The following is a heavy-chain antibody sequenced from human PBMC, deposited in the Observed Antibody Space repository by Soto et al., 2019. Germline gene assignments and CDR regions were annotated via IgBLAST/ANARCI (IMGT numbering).Heavy chain of an antibody. V-gene: IGHV3-53*01. CDR2: IYSGETT. D-gene: IGHD2-21*02. J-gene: IGHJ4*02. Sequence: GGSLRLSCAASGFNVNSDYMNWVRQTPGKGLEWVASIYSGETTYYADSVRGRFTISSDESKNTLYFQLSSLRIEDTAVYYCTRDGRGLGRLSLFEYWGQGVLVTVSS. CDR3: TRDGRGLGRLSLFEY. CDR1: GFNVNSDY.